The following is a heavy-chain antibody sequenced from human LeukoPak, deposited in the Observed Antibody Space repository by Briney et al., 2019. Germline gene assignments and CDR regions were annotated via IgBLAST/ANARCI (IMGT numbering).Heavy chain of an antibody. V-gene: IGHV4-61*01. J-gene: IGHJ4*02. CDR2: IYSSGHT. D-gene: IGHD6-13*01. CDR3: ARHFSGAAAPLPFDY. Sequence: SETLSLTCTVSGDSLNSSNYYWSWIRQPPGKGLEWIGYIYSSGHTNYNPSLKNRDTISVDTSKNQFSLNLTSVTAADTAVYYCARHFSGAAAPLPFDYWGQGTLVTVSS. CDR1: GDSLNSSNYY.